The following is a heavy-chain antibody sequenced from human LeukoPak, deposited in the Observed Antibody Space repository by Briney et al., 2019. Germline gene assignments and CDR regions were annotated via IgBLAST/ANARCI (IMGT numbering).Heavy chain of an antibody. V-gene: IGHV3-23*01. J-gene: IGHJ1*01. Sequence: SGGSLRLSCAASGFTFSSYVMSWVRQAPGKGLEWVSSISGSSSSTYYADSVKGRLTISRDNSKNTLYLQMNSLRAEDTAVYYCAKDQVEVIIEAARAEYFQRWGEGTLVTVSS. CDR1: GFTFSSYV. D-gene: IGHD6-13*01. CDR3: AKDQVEVIIEAARAEYFQR. CDR2: ISGSSSST.